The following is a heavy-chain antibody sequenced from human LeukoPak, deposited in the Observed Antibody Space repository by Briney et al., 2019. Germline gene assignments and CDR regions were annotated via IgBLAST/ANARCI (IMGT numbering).Heavy chain of an antibody. CDR3: ARDRGLNRFDL. CDR2: MNPNSGNT. V-gene: IGHV1-8*03. D-gene: IGHD1-14*01. J-gene: IGHJ5*02. CDR1: GYTFTSYD. Sequence: ASVKVSCKASGYTFTSYDIDWVRQATGQGLEWMGWMNPNSGNTGYAQKFQGRVTITRNTDLSTAYTELSSLRSEDTAVYYCARDRGLNRFDLWGQGTLVTVFS.